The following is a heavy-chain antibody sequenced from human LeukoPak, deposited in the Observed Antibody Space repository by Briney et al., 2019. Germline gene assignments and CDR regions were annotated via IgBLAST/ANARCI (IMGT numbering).Heavy chain of an antibody. J-gene: IGHJ4*02. V-gene: IGHV3-49*03. CDR2: IRSKAYGETA. Sequence: PGRSLRLSCTASGFTFGDYAMSWIRQAPGKGLEWVGFIRSKAYGETADYAASVKGGFTISRDDSKAIAYLQMNSLKTEDTAVYHCTRDRGAYNLYDYWGQGTLVTVSS. D-gene: IGHD1-1*01. CDR3: TRDRGAYNLYDY. CDR1: GFTFGDYA.